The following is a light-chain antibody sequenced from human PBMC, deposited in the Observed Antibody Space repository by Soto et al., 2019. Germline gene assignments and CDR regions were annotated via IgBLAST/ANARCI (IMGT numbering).Light chain of an antibody. V-gene: IGLV1-51*02. Sequence: GSIFCTRSSSNIGNNYVSWYQQLPGTAPKLLIYENNKRPSGIPDRFSGSKSGTSATLGITGLQTGDEADYYCGTWDSSLSAGNVFGTGTKVT. CDR2: ENN. J-gene: IGLJ1*01. CDR1: SSNIGNNY. CDR3: GTWDSSLSAGNV.